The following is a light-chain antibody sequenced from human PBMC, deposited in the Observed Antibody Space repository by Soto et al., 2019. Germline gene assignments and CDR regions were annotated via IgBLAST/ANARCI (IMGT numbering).Light chain of an antibody. V-gene: IGKV3-20*01. CDR3: QQYGGSIT. CDR1: QSVSSTY. CDR2: GAS. Sequence: EIVLTQSPGTLSLSPGDGATLSCRASQSVSSTYLAWYQHKRGQAPRLLIYGASSRATGIPGRFSGSGSGTDFTLTISRLEPEDFAVYYCQQYGGSITFGQGTRLEIE. J-gene: IGKJ5*01.